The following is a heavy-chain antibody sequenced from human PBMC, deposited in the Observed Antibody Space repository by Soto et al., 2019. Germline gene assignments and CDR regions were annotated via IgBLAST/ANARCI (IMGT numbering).Heavy chain of an antibody. Sequence: QVQLQESGPGLVKPSQTLSLTCTVSGGSISSGGYYWSWIRQHPGKGLEWIGYIYYSGSTYYNPSRNRRVIISVDASKDQFFLKLSPVTAADTAVYYCARRPIAAAGWWFDPWGQGTLVTVAS. J-gene: IGHJ5*02. D-gene: IGHD6-13*01. CDR2: IYYSGST. V-gene: IGHV4-31*03. CDR3: ARRPIAAAGWWFDP. CDR1: GGSISSGGYY.